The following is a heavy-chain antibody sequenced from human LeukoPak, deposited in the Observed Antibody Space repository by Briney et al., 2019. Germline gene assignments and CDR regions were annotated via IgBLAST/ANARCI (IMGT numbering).Heavy chain of an antibody. CDR2: ISWDGGST. J-gene: IGHJ4*02. V-gene: IGHV3-43D*03. Sequence: GGSLRLSCAASGFTFDDYATHWVRQAPGMGLEWVSLISWDGGSTYYADSVRGRFTISRDNTKNSLYLQLNSLRPEDTALYYCAKDMNLPAPGLVDYWGQGTLVTVSS. CDR1: GFTFDDYA. D-gene: IGHD1-7*01. CDR3: AKDMNLPAPGLVDY.